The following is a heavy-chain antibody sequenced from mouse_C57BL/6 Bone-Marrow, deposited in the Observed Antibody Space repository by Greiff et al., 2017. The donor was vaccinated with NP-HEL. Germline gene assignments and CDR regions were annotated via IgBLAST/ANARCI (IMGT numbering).Heavy chain of an antibody. CDR2: IYPGSGNT. Sequence: QVQLQQSGPELVKPGASVKISCKASGYSFTSYYIHWVKQRPGQGLEWIGWIYPGSGNTKYNEKFKGKATLTADTSSSTAYMQLSSLTSEDSAVYYCARRWLLAYWYFDVWGTGTTVTVSS. D-gene: IGHD2-3*01. CDR3: ARRWLLAYWYFDV. CDR1: GYSFTSYY. J-gene: IGHJ1*03. V-gene: IGHV1-66*01.